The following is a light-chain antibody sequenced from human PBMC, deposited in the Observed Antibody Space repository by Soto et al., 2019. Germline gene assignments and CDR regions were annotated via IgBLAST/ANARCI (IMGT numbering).Light chain of an antibody. CDR3: SSYTSTNSWV. Sequence: QSALTQSVSVSGSPGQSITISCTGTSSDVGGYNYVSWYQQHPGKAPKLIIYDVSNRPSGVSTRFSGSKSGNTASLTISGLQAEDEADYSCSSYTSTNSWVFGGGTQLTVL. V-gene: IGLV2-14*01. CDR1: SSDVGGYNY. J-gene: IGLJ3*02. CDR2: DVS.